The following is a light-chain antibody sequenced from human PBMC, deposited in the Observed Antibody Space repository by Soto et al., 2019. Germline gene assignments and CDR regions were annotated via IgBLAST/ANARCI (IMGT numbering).Light chain of an antibody. CDR2: GAS. J-gene: IGKJ5*01. Sequence: EIVMTQSPATLSVSPGERATISCRASQSVSSNIAWYQQKPGQAPRLLIYGASTRATGIPARFSGSRSGTEFTLTISSLQSEDFAVYYCQQYNNWPPTFGQGTRLEIK. V-gene: IGKV3-15*01. CDR3: QQYNNWPPT. CDR1: QSVSSN.